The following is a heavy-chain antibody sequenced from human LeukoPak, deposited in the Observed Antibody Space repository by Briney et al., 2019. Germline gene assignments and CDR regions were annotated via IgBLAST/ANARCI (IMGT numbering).Heavy chain of an antibody. D-gene: IGHD3-3*01. CDR2: INHSGST. CDR3: ARDRVTIFGGPDHWYFDL. CDR1: GGSFSGYY. Sequence: KTSETLSLTCAVYGGSFSGYYWSWIRQPPGKGLEWIGEINHSGSTNYNPSLKSRVTISVDTSKNQFSLKLSSVTAADTAVYYCARDRVTIFGGPDHWYFDLWGRGTLVTVSS. J-gene: IGHJ2*01. V-gene: IGHV4-34*01.